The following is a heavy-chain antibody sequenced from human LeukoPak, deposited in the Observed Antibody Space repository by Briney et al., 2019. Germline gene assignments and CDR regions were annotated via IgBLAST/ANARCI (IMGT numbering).Heavy chain of an antibody. V-gene: IGHV3-53*01. D-gene: IGHD2/OR15-2a*01. CDR1: GFTVSSNY. CDR3: ARDSFTRGYYDY. CDR2: IYSGDSTSYADSGGGT. Sequence: GGSLRLSCAASGFTVSSNYMSWVRQAPGKGLEWVSVIYSGDSTSYADSGGGTYYADSVKGRFTISRDDSKNTLYLQMNSLRVEGTAVYYCARDSFTRGYYDYWGQGTLVTVSS. J-gene: IGHJ4*02.